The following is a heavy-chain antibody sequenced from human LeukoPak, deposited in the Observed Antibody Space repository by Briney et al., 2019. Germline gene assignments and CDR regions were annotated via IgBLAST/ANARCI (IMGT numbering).Heavy chain of an antibody. V-gene: IGHV3-23*01. J-gene: IGHJ4*02. CDR1: GFTFTNYA. CDR3: LRGDRRDY. CDR2: ISASGVMT. Sequence: GGSLRLSCAASGFTFTNYAMTWVRQAPGKGLEWVSSISASGVMTYYADSVKGRFTVSRDNSKNTLYLQMNSLRVEDTAVYYCLRGDRRDYWGQGTLVTVSS.